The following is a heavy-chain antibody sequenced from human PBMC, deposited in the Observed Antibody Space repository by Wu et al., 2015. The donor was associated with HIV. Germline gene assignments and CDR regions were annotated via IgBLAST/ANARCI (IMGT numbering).Heavy chain of an antibody. CDR1: GGSFSTYA. CDR3: ARGHIKAGFLGYYYYMDV. V-gene: IGHV1-69*14. CDR2: SSLSLLK. Sequence: QVQLVQSGAEVKKPGSSVKVSCKASGGSFSTYAITWVRQVPGQGLEWMGGSSLSLLKKTYARKFQGRVTITADISMSTAYMELSSLRPEDTAIYYCARGHIKAGFLGYYYYMDVWGEGTTVTVTS. J-gene: IGHJ6*03. D-gene: IGHD3-3*01.